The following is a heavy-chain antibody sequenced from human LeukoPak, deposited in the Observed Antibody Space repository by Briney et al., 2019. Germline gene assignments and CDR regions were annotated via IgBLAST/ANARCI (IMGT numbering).Heavy chain of an antibody. CDR2: INPSGGST. V-gene: IGHV1-46*01. CDR1: GYTFTSYY. D-gene: IGHD2-2*01. J-gene: IGHJ5*02. Sequence: ASVKVSCKASGYTFTSYYMHWVRQAPGQGLEWMGIINPSGGSTSYAQKFQGRVTMTRDTSTSTVYMELSSLRSEDTAVYYCARDFCSSTSCYEGWFDPWGQGTLVTVSS. CDR3: ARDFCSSTSCYEGWFDP.